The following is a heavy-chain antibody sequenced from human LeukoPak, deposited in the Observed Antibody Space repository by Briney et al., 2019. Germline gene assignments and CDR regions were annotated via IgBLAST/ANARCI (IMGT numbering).Heavy chain of an antibody. Sequence: ASVKVSCKASGYTFTSYGISWVRQAPGQGLEWMGWISAYNGNTNYAQKLQGRVTMTTDTSTSTAYMELRSLRSDDTAVYYCARDLYYDGSGYPDFDYWGQGTLVTVSS. V-gene: IGHV1-18*01. CDR2: ISAYNGNT. CDR3: ARDLYYDGSGYPDFDY. D-gene: IGHD3-22*01. CDR1: GYTFTSYG. J-gene: IGHJ4*02.